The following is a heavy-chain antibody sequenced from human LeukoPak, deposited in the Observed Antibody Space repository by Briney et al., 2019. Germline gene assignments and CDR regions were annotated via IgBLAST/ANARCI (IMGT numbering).Heavy chain of an antibody. J-gene: IGHJ5*02. D-gene: IGHD4-17*01. CDR3: ARDRVGHDYGVPEGP. V-gene: IGHV3-30*04. Sequence: GGSLRLSCVASGFTFSSYAMHWVRQAPGKGLEWVAVISYDGSNKYYADSVKGRFTISRDNSKNTLYLQMNSLRAEDTAVYYCARDRVGHDYGVPEGPWGQGTLVTVSS. CDR1: GFTFSSYA. CDR2: ISYDGSNK.